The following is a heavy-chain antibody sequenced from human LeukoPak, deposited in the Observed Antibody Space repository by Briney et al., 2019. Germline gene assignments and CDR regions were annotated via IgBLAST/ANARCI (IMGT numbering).Heavy chain of an antibody. V-gene: IGHV1-18*01. D-gene: IGHD1-26*01. J-gene: IGHJ3*02. Sequence: PRASVKVSCKASGYTFISFGISWVRQAPGQGPEWMGWISSYNGNTNYAQKFQGRVTMTTETSTTTAYMELRSLRSDDTAVYYCARNRAYGGTYFDALDIWGQGTMVTVSS. CDR1: GYTFISFG. CDR3: ARNRAYGGTYFDALDI. CDR2: ISSYNGNT.